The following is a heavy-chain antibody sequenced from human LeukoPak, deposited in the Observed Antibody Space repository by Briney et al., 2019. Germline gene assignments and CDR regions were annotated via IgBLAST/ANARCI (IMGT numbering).Heavy chain of an antibody. CDR2: IYYTGST. V-gene: IGHV4-39*01. D-gene: IGHD6-13*01. CDR3: ARDSSRSY. Sequence: SGTLSLTCKVSGGSISDNNYYWAWIRQPPGKGLEWIGTIYYTGSTYYNTSLKSRVTISVDTSKNQFSLKLSSVTAADTAVYYCARDSSRSYWGQGTLVTVSS. CDR1: GGSISDNNYY. J-gene: IGHJ4*02.